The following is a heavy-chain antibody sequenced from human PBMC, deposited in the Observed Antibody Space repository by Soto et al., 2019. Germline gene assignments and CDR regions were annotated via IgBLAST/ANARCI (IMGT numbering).Heavy chain of an antibody. CDR3: ARRGISYSYGTAAADNYYYYYMDV. CDR1: GYTYTSNG. J-gene: IGHJ6*03. V-gene: IGHV1-18*01. Sequence: TSVKVTCEDSGYTYTSNGSSWVRQAPGQRLEWMGWISAYNGNTNYAQKLQGRVTMTTDTSTSTAYMELRSLRSDDTAVYYCARRGISYSYGTAAADNYYYYYMDVWGKGTTVTVSS. D-gene: IGHD5-18*01. CDR2: ISAYNGNT.